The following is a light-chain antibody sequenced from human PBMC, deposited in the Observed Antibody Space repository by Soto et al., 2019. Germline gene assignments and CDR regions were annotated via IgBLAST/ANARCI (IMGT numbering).Light chain of an antibody. J-gene: IGLJ3*02. CDR1: TRDVGGYNY. Sequence: QSALTQPASVSGWPGQSITIYCTGGTRDVGGYNYVSGYQLSPGKAPKLLIYDVDRPSGVSNRFSGSKSGNTASLTISGLQAEDEADYYCNSYTNSGTVVFGGGTKVTVL. CDR2: DV. CDR3: NSYTNSGTVV. V-gene: IGLV2-14*01.